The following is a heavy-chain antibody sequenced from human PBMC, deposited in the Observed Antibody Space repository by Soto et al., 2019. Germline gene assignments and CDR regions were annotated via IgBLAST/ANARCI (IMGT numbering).Heavy chain of an antibody. D-gene: IGHD6-6*01. CDR1: GFTFTSSA. V-gene: IGHV1-58*02. Sequence: SVKVSCKASGFTFTSSAMQWVRQARGQLLEWIGWIVVGSGNTNYAQKFQERVTITRDMSTSTAYMELSSLRSEDTAVYYCAADVIGYSSSSRDYYYYYYMDVWGKGTTVTVSS. CDR2: IVVGSGNT. J-gene: IGHJ6*03. CDR3: AADVIGYSSSSRDYYYYYYMDV.